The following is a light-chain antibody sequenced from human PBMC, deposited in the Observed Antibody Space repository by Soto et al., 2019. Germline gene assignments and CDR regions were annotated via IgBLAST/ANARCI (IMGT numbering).Light chain of an antibody. J-gene: IGKJ4*01. CDR2: KAS. Sequence: DIPMTQSPSTLSASVGDRVTITCRASQSISSWLAWYQQKPGKAPKLLIYKASSLEGGVPSRFSGSGSGTDFTLTISSLQPDDFATYYCQQYHSYSLTFGGGPKVDIK. CDR3: QQYHSYSLT. CDR1: QSISSW. V-gene: IGKV1-5*03.